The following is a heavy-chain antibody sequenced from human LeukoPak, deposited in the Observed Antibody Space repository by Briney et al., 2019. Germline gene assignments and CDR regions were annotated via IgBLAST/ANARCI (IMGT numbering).Heavy chain of an antibody. D-gene: IGHD3-22*01. Sequence: ASVKVSCKASGYTFTGYFIHWVRQAPGQGLGWMGWINLNSGGTHYAQKFQGRVTMTRDTSISTAYMELSRLRSDDTAVYYCARVLDRIDYYDSSGYYYDWGQGTLVTVSS. J-gene: IGHJ4*02. CDR1: GYTFTGYF. CDR3: ARVLDRIDYYDSSGYYYD. V-gene: IGHV1-2*02. CDR2: INLNSGGT.